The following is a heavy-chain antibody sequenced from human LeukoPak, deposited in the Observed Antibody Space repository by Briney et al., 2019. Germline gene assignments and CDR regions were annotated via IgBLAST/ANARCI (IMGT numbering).Heavy chain of an antibody. Sequence: SDTLSLTCTVSGGSISRYYWSWLRQPPGKGLEWLGYIYYSGSTNYNPSLKSRVTISVDTSKNQFSLKLSCVTAADTAVYYCARAMDTAMVFDYWGQGTLVTVSS. CDR1: GGSISRYY. CDR3: ARAMDTAMVFDY. V-gene: IGHV4-59*07. J-gene: IGHJ4*02. D-gene: IGHD5-18*01. CDR2: IYYSGST.